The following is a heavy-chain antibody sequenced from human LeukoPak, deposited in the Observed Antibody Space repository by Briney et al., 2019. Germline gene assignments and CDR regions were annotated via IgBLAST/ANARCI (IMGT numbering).Heavy chain of an antibody. D-gene: IGHD6-13*01. CDR2: ISSSSSYI. CDR3: ARDASSAAGTYHFDY. V-gene: IGHV3-21*01. CDR1: GFTFSSYS. Sequence: GGSLRLSCAASGFTFSSYSMNWVRQAPGKGLEWVSSISSSSSYIYYADSVKGRFTISRDNAKNSLYLQMNSLRAEDTAVYYCARDASSAAGTYHFDYWGQGTLVTVSS. J-gene: IGHJ4*02.